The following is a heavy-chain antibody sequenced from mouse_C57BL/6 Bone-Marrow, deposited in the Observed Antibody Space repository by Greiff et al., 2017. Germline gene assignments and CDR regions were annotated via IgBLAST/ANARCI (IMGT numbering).Heavy chain of an antibody. CDR3: ARGYYDGSSSFAY. Sequence: QVQLQQPGAELVKPGASVKLSCKASGYTFTSYWMQWVKQRPGQGLEWIGEIDPSDSYTNYNQKFKGKATLTVDTSSSTAYIQLSSLTSEDSAVYYCARGYYDGSSSFAYWGQGTLVTVSA. CDR1: GYTFTSYW. D-gene: IGHD1-1*01. CDR2: IDPSDSYT. V-gene: IGHV1-50*01. J-gene: IGHJ3*01.